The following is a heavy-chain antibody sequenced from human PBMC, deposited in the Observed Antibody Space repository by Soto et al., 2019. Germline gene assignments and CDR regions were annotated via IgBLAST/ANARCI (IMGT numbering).Heavy chain of an antibody. V-gene: IGHV4-30-4*01. CDR1: GGSISSGDYY. D-gene: IGHD3-10*01. CDR3: ARAQGSGFLVS. CDR2: IYYSGST. Sequence: QVQLQESGPGLVKPSQTLSLTCTVSGGSISSGDYYWSWIRQPPGKGLEWIGYIYYSGSTYYNPSLNSRVTISVYTSKNQSSLKLSSVTAADTAVYYCARAQGSGFLVSWGQGTLVTVSS. J-gene: IGHJ4*02.